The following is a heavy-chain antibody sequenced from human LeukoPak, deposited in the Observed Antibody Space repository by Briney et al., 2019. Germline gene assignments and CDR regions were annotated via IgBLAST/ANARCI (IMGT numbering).Heavy chain of an antibody. CDR3: ARDLGYYDSSGYPSRGWFDP. J-gene: IGHJ5*02. V-gene: IGHV4-59*01. CDR2: IYYSGST. Sequence: SETLSLTCTVSGGSISSYYWSWIRQPPGKGLEWIGYIYYSGSTNYNPSLKSRATISVDTSKNQFSLKLSSVTAADTAVYYCARDLGYYDSSGYPSRGWFDPWGQGTLVTVSS. CDR1: GGSISSYY. D-gene: IGHD3-22*01.